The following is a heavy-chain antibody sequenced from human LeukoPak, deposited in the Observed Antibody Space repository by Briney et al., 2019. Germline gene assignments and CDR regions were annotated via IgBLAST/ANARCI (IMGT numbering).Heavy chain of an antibody. D-gene: IGHD2-8*01. V-gene: IGHV4-39*01. J-gene: IGHJ4*02. CDR3: SMVYATFDY. CDR1: GGSISSSRYY. Sequence: SETLSLTCTVSGGSISSSRYYWGWIRQPPGKGLEWIGSIYYSGSTYYNPSLKSRVTISVDTSKNQFSLKLSSVTAADTAVYYCSMVYATFDYWGQGTLVTVSS. CDR2: IYYSGST.